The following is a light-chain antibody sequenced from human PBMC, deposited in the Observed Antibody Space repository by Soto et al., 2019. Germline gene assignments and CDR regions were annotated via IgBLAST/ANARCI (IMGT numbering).Light chain of an antibody. CDR2: EVT. Sequence: QSALTQPASVSGSPGQSITVSCAGTSGDVGAYNYVSWYQQHPGKAPKLIIYEVTDRPSGVSNRYSGSKSGNSASLTISGLQADDEADYYCCSLTTSHTYVFGSGTKLTVL. CDR1: SGDVGAYNY. V-gene: IGLV2-14*03. J-gene: IGLJ1*01. CDR3: CSLTTSHTYV.